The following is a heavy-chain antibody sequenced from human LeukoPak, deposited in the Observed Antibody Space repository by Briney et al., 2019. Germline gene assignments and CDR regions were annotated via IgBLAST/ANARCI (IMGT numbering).Heavy chain of an antibody. CDR1: GFTFSSYG. D-gene: IGHD6-19*01. CDR2: ISYDGSNK. CDR3: AKDGAVAGPFEYYFDY. Sequence: GGSLRLSCAASGFTFSSYGMHWVRQAPGKGLEWVAVISYDGSNKYYADSVKGRFTISRDNSKNTLYLQMNSLRAEDTAVYYCAKDGAVAGPFEYYFDYWGQGTLVTVSS. V-gene: IGHV3-30*18. J-gene: IGHJ4*02.